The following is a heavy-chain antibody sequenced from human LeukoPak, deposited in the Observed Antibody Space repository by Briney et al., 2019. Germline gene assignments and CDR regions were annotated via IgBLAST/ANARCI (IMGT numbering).Heavy chain of an antibody. CDR3: ATDIATGYSPRDY. J-gene: IGHJ4*02. V-gene: IGHV1-24*01. CDR2: FDPEDGET. D-gene: IGHD3-9*01. CDR1: GHTLTKLS. Sequence: ASVKVSCKVSGHTLTKLSMNWVRQAPGKGLEGRGGFDPEDGETIYAQKFQGRVTMTEDTSTDTAYMELSSLRSEDTAVYYCATDIATGYSPRDYWGQGTLVTVSS.